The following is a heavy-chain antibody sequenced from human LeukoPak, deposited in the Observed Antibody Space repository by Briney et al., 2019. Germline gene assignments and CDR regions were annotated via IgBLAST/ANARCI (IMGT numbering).Heavy chain of an antibody. CDR2: MSSSDDGR. CDR3: AREGKLTTDFDY. Sequence: GGSLRLSCATSGFSFSSYAMSWVRQAPGKGLEWVSAMSSSDDGRYYAASVRGRFTISRDTSRSTLYLQMNSLRAEDTAVYYCAREGKLTTDFDYWGQGTLVTVSS. CDR1: GFSFSSYA. J-gene: IGHJ4*02. V-gene: IGHV3-23*01. D-gene: IGHD4/OR15-4a*01.